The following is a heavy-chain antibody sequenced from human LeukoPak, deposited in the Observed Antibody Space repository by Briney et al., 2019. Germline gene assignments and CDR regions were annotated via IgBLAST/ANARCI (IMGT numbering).Heavy chain of an antibody. J-gene: IGHJ6*02. CDR1: GFTFSSYG. D-gene: IGHD2-8*02. V-gene: IGHV3-33*01. CDR3: AREPPPWSIAPPYGMDV. CDR2: IWYDGSNK. Sequence: GGSLRLSCAASGFTFSSYGMHWVRQAPGKGLEWVAVIWYDGSNKYYADSVKGRFTISRDNSKNTLYLQMNSLRAEDTAVYYCAREPPPWSIAPPYGMDVWGQGTTVTVSS.